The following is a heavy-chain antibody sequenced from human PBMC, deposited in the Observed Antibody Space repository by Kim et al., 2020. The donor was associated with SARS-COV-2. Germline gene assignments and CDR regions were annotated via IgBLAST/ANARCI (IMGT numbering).Heavy chain of an antibody. CDR3: ARVGLYGGSYYFDF. Sequence: SETLSLTCTVSGDSVSSNSYYWSWIRQPPGKGLEWIGYIYHNGRTNYNPSLKSRVTVSVDSCKNQFSLRLRSVTAADTAVYYCARVGLYGGSYYFDFWGLGTRVPVSS. CDR2: IYHNGRT. D-gene: IGHD1-26*01. CDR1: GDSVSSNSYY. V-gene: IGHV4-61*01. J-gene: IGHJ4*02.